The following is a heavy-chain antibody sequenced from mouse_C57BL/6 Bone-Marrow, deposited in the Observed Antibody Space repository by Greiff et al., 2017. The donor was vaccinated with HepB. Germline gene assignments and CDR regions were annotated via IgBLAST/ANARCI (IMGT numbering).Heavy chain of an antibody. Sequence: EVKLVESGGGLVKPGGSLKLSCAASGFTFSSYAMSWVRQTPEKRLEWVATISDGGSYTYYPDNVKGRFTISRDNAKNNLYLQMSHLKSEDTAMYYCARERGNYTSFAYWGQGTRVTVSA. V-gene: IGHV5-4*03. J-gene: IGHJ3*01. CDR2: ISDGGSYT. CDR3: ARERGNYTSFAY. D-gene: IGHD2-1*01. CDR1: GFTFSSYA.